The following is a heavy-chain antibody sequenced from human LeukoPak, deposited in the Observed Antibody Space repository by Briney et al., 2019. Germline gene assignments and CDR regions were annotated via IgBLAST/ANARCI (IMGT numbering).Heavy chain of an antibody. V-gene: IGHV6-1*01. CDR1: GDSVSSNNGA. Sequence: SQTLSLTCVISGDSVSSNNGAWYWIRQPPSRGLEWLGRTYYRSTWYSDYAVSVKSRITINPDTSKNQFSLQLNSVTPEDTAVYYCAREDRNAFDYWGQGTLVTVSS. D-gene: IGHD1-1*01. J-gene: IGHJ4*02. CDR3: AREDRNAFDY. CDR2: TYYRSTWYS.